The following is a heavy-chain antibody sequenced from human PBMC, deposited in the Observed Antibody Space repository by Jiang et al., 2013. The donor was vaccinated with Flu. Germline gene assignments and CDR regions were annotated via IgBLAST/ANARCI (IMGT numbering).Heavy chain of an antibody. CDR1: GYSISSGSY. CDR3: ARVGGHSRAY. CDR2: IYHSGTT. V-gene: IGHV4-38-2*01. D-gene: IGHD1-26*01. Sequence: LLKPSETLSLTCAVSGYSISSGSYWGWIRQPPGKGLEYIGTIYHSGTTFYNPSLKSRVTISVDTSQNQFSLKVNSVTAADTAVYYCARVGGHSRAYWGQGTLVTVSS. J-gene: IGHJ4*02.